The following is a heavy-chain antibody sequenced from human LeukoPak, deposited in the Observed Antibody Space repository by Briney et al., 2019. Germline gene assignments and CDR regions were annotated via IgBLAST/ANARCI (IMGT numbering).Heavy chain of an antibody. CDR2: IKEDGTEK. Sequence: GGSLRLSCAASGFTFSVYWMAWVRQAPGEGLEWVANIKEDGTEKHYVDSVKGRLTISRDNAKESLFLQMNSLRAEDTAVYYCARDRGWNTFDYWGQGTLVTVSS. D-gene: IGHD1/OR15-1a*01. CDR3: ARDRGWNTFDY. CDR1: GFTFSVYW. V-gene: IGHV3-7*01. J-gene: IGHJ4*02.